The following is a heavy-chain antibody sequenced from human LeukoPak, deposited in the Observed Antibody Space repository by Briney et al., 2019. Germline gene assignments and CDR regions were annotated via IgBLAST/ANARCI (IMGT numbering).Heavy chain of an antibody. CDR1: GFTFSSYA. CDR2: ISGSGGST. D-gene: IGHD6-13*01. J-gene: IGHJ2*01. CDR3: AKDRDSSSWYFDWYFDL. V-gene: IGHV3-23*01. Sequence: GGSLRLSCAASGFTFSSYAMSWVRQAPGKGLEWVSAISGSGGSTYYADSVKGRFTISRDNSKNTLYLQMNSLRAEDTAVYYCAKDRDSSSWYFDWYFDLWGRGTLVTVSP.